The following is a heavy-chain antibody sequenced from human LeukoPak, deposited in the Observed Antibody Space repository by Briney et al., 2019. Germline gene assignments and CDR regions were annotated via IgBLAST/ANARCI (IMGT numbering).Heavy chain of an antibody. CDR1: GGSITSYY. Sequence: SETLSLTCTVSGGSITSYYWNWIRQPPGKGLEWIGYIYYSGSTSYNPSLKSRLTISVDTSKNQFSLKLTSVTAADTAVYYCAGHLVGFAWFDPWGQGSLVTVSS. V-gene: IGHV4-59*01. D-gene: IGHD6-6*01. J-gene: IGHJ5*02. CDR3: AGHLVGFAWFDP. CDR2: IYYSGST.